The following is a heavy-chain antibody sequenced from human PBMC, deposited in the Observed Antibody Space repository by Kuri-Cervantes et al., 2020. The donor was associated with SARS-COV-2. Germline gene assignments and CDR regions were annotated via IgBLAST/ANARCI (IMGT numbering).Heavy chain of an antibody. CDR3: ARGNVAVAGDAFDV. V-gene: IGHV3-66*01. D-gene: IGHD6-19*01. CDR1: GFTVNSYY. Sequence: GESLKISCAASGFTVNSYYINWVRQAPGKGLEWVSDIFTDDKTYYADSVKDRVNMSRDNFRNTVFLQINSLRADDTAVYYCARGNVAVAGDAFDVWGHGTVVTVSS. J-gene: IGHJ3*01. CDR2: IFTDDKT.